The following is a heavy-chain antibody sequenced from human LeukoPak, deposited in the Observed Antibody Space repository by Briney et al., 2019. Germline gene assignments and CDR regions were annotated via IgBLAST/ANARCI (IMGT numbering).Heavy chain of an antibody. D-gene: IGHD3-9*01. J-gene: IGHJ4*02. V-gene: IGHV4-39*01. CDR1: GGSISSSSYY. CDR2: IYYSGST. CDR3: ASSVAALRYFDTTFDY. Sequence: NPSETLSLTCTVSGGSISSSSYYWGWIRQPPGKGLEWIGSIYYSGSTYYNPSPKSRVTISVDTSKNQFSLKLSSVTAADTAVYYCASSVAALRYFDTTFDYWGQGTLVTVSS.